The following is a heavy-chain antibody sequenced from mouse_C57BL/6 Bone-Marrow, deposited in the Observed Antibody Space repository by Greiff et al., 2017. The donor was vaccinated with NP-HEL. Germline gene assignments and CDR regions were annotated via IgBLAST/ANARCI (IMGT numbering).Heavy chain of an antibody. J-gene: IGHJ1*03. V-gene: IGHV5-16*01. CDR2: INYDGSST. CDR3: ARRGTTVVANWYFDV. D-gene: IGHD1-1*01. Sequence: EVKLVESEGGLVQPGRSMKLSCTASGFTFSDYYMAWVRQVPEKGLEWVANINYDGSSTYYLDSLKSRFIISRDNAKNILYLQMSSLKSEDTATYYCARRGTTVVANWYFDVWGTGTTVTVSS. CDR1: GFTFSDYY.